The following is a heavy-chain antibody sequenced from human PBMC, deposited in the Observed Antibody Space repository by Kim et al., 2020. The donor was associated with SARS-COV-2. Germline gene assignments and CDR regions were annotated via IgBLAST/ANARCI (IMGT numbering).Heavy chain of an antibody. CDR3: ARGLSASLLLWFRELTKPYYYYMDV. V-gene: IGHV1-69*13. J-gene: IGHJ6*03. D-gene: IGHD3-10*01. CDR2: IIPIFGTA. CDR1: GGTFSSYA. Sequence: SVKVSCKASGGTFSSYAISWVRQAPGQGLEWMGGIIPIFGTANYAQKFQGRVTITADESTSTAYMELSSLRSEDTAVYYCARGLSASLLLWFRELTKPYYYYMDVWGKGTTVTVSS.